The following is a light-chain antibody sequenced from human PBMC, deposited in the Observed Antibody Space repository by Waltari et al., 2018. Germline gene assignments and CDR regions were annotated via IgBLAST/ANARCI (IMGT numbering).Light chain of an antibody. CDR2: PAS. CDR3: QQSYSTPFT. CDR1: QNIRSY. J-gene: IGKJ3*01. Sequence: IQMTQSPSSLSASVGGRVTITCRASQNIRSYLNWYQQKPGMAPTLLIYPASTLLGGVPSRFSGSGSGTEFTLTISSLQLEDFATYYCQQSYSTPFTFGPGTKVDIE. V-gene: IGKV1-39*01.